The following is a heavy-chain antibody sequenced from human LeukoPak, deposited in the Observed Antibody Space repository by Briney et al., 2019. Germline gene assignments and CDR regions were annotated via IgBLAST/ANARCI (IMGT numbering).Heavy chain of an antibody. Sequence: ASVKVSCKASGYTFTSYGISWVRQAPGQGLEWMGWISAYNGNTNYAQKLQGRVTMTTDTSTSTAYMELRSLRSDDTAVYYCAREGITIFGVVLGWFDPWGQGTLVTVSS. D-gene: IGHD3-3*01. J-gene: IGHJ5*02. V-gene: IGHV1-18*01. CDR2: ISAYNGNT. CDR3: AREGITIFGVVLGWFDP. CDR1: GYTFTSYG.